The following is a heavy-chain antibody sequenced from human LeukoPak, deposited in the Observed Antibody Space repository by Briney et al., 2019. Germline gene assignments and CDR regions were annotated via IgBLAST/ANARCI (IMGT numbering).Heavy chain of an antibody. CDR1: AYTFSDYY. CDR2: FHPSSGGA. CDR3: AIKGIHGNPLDY. V-gene: IGHV1-2*02. Sequence: ASVEVSCKSSAYTFSDYYVHWVRQAPGQGLEWMGWFHPSSGGAGYAQKFQGRVIMTRDTSISTAYMQLTRLTSDDTAAYYCAIKGIHGNPLDYWGQGTLVTVSS. J-gene: IGHJ4*02. D-gene: IGHD5-24*01.